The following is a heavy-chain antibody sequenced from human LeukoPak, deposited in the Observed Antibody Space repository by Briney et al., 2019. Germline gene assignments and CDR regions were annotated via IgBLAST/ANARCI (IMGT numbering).Heavy chain of an antibody. CDR3: SRNGLVDFDY. Sequence: GQSLRLSCTTSGFAFDDFAMSWVRQPAGKGLEWVGFIRRRAYGGAAEYAASVKGRFIISRDDSKGIAYLRMNSLKTEDTAVYYCSRNGLVDFDYWGQGSRVIVSP. CDR1: GFAFDDFA. V-gene: IGHV3-49*04. CDR2: IRRRAYGGAA. J-gene: IGHJ4*02.